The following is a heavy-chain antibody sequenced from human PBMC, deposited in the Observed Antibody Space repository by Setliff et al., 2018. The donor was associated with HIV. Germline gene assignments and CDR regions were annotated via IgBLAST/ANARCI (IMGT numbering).Heavy chain of an antibody. CDR1: GGSISSYC. CDR2: IYHSGST. Sequence: SETLSLTCTVSGGSISSYCWSWIRQPPGKGLEWIGSIYHSGSTYYNPSLNSRVTISVDTSKNHFSLKLRSVTAADTAVYYCARHLLRGYIYIVFDYWGQGTLVTVSS. CDR3: ARHLLRGYIYIVFDY. D-gene: IGHD5-18*01. V-gene: IGHV4-59*08. J-gene: IGHJ4*02.